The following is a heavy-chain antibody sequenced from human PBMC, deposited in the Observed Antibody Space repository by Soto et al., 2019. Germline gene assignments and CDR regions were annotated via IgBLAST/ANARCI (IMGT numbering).Heavy chain of an antibody. V-gene: IGHV3-23*01. CDR2: ISGSGGST. CDR1: GFTFSSYA. CDR3: AKEVHDYGDYALDY. Sequence: EVQLLESGGGLVQPGGSLRLSCAASGFTFSSYAMSWVRQAPGKGLEWVSAISGSGGSTYYADSVKGRFTISRDNSKNTVYVQMNSLRAEDTAVYYCAKEVHDYGDYALDYWGQGTLVTVSS. J-gene: IGHJ4*02. D-gene: IGHD4-17*01.